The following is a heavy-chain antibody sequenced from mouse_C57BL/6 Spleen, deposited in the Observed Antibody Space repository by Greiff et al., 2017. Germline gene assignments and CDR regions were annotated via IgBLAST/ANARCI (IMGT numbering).Heavy chain of an antibody. V-gene: IGHV7-3*01. CDR1: GFTFTDYY. J-gene: IGHJ2*01. D-gene: IGHD6-1*01. CDR3: ARSSICDDLAREGHYFGY. CDR2: IRNKANGYTT. Sequence: EVMLVESGGGLVQPGGSLSLPCAASGFTFTDYYMSWVRQPPGKALEWLGFIRNKANGYTTEYSASVKGRFTISRDNSQSILYLQMNALRAEDSATYYCARSSICDDLAREGHYFGYWGQGNTLTISS.